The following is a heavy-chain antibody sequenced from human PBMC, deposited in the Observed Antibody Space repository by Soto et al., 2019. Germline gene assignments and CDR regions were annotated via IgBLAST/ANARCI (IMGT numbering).Heavy chain of an antibody. V-gene: IGHV1-18*01. CDR1: GYTFTKFH. Sequence: ASVKVSCKASGYTFTKFHIHWVRQAPGQGLEWMGMISAYNGITSYAQRLQGRVTMTTDTSTSTAYMELRSLRSDDTAVYYCARVGDYGDYFDYWGQGTLVTVSS. J-gene: IGHJ4*02. CDR2: ISAYNGIT. D-gene: IGHD4-17*01. CDR3: ARVGDYGDYFDY.